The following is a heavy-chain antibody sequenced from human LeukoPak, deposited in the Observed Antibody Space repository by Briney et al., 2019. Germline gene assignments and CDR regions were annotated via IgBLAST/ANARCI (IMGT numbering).Heavy chain of an antibody. J-gene: IGHJ5*02. CDR1: GYTFTSYY. V-gene: IGHV1-46*01. CDR3: ARAYYDYVWGSYRLAWFDP. D-gene: IGHD3-16*02. CDR2: INPSGGST. Sequence: VASVKVSCKASGYTFTSYYMHWVRQAPEQGLEWMGIINPSGGSTSYAQKFQGRVTMTRNTSISTAYMELSSLRSEDTAVYYCARAYYDYVWGSYRLAWFDPWGQGTLVTVSS.